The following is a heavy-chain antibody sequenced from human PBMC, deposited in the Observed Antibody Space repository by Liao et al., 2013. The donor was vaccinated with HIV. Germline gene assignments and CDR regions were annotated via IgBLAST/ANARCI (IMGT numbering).Heavy chain of an antibody. V-gene: IGHV4-39*07. J-gene: IGHJ3*02. CDR1: GGSISSSDYY. Sequence: QLRLQESGPGLVKPSETLSLTCTVSGGSISSSDYYWVWVRQPPGKGLEWIGTIYNSGNTYYNPSLKNGVTISVDSPKNQLSLRLSSVTAADTAIYYCARVGFLESQDAFDIWGQGTMVTFSS. CDR3: ARVGFLESQDAFDI. D-gene: IGHD3-3*01. CDR2: IYNSGNT.